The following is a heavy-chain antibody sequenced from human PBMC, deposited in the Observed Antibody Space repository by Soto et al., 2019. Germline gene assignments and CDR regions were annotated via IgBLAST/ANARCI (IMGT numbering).Heavy chain of an antibody. V-gene: IGHV3-9*01. CDR2: ISWNSGSI. J-gene: IGHJ4*02. CDR3: AKEGWDSSGWRYFDY. D-gene: IGHD6-19*01. CDR1: GFTFDDYA. Sequence: VQLVESGGGLVQPGRSLRLSCAASGFTFDDYAMHWVRQAPGKGLEWVSGISWNSGSIGYADSVKGRFTISRDNAKNSLYLQMNSLRAEDTALYYCAKEGWDSSGWRYFDYWGQGTLVTVSS.